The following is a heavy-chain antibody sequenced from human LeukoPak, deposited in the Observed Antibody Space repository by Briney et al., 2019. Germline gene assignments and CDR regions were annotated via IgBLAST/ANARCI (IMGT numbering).Heavy chain of an antibody. V-gene: IGHV3-74*01. CDR2: INSNGSTT. CDR3: AKVIGVAGGDFDY. D-gene: IGHD6-19*01. Sequence: SGGSLRLSCAASGFTFSSYWMHWVRQAPGKGLVWVSRINSNGSTTSHADSVKGRFTISRDNAKNTLYLQMNSLRAEDTAVYYCAKVIGVAGGDFDYWGQGTLVTVSS. J-gene: IGHJ4*02. CDR1: GFTFSSYW.